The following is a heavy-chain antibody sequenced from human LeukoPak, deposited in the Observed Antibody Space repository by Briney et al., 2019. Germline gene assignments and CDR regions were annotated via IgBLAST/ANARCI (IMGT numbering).Heavy chain of an antibody. CDR1: GFTFSGYW. V-gene: IGHV3-74*01. CDR2: INPGGSSI. J-gene: IGHJ4*02. CDR3: ARSNQADDY. D-gene: IGHD1-14*01. Sequence: GGSLRLSCAASGFTFSGYWMHWVRQVPGKGLVWVARINPGGSSITYADSVKGRFTISRDNAKNTLYLQMDSLRAEDTGVCYCARSNQADDYWGQGTLVTVSS.